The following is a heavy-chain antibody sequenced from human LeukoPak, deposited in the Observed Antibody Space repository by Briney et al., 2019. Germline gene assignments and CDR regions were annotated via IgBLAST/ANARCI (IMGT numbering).Heavy chain of an antibody. Sequence: GGSLRLSCAASGNYWMHWVRQAPGKGLVWVSHINSDGSWTSYADSVKGRFTISKDNAKNTVYLQMNSLRAEDTAMYYCARFHEGFDPWGQGTQVTVSS. CDR1: GNYW. V-gene: IGHV3-74*01. J-gene: IGHJ5*02. CDR3: ARFHEGFDP. CDR2: INSDGSWT.